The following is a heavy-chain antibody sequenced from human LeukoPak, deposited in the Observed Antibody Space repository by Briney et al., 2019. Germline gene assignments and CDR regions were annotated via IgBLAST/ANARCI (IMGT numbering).Heavy chain of an antibody. J-gene: IGHJ4*02. CDR3: ARAVIALSIDY. CDR2: IIPIFGTA. V-gene: IGHV1-69*05. Sequence: SVKVPCKASGGTFSSYAISWVRQAPGQGLEWMGGIIPIFGTANYAQKFQGRVTMTRDTSISTAYMELSRLRSDDTAVYYCARAVIALSIDYWGQGTLVTVSS. CDR1: GGTFSSYA. D-gene: IGHD3-16*02.